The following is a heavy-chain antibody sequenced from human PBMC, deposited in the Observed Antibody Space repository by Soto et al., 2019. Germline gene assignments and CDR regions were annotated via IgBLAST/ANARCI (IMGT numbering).Heavy chain of an antibody. CDR3: AKRGVDTFGLSY. Sequence: GGSLRLCCSVSGFPFSSFWMHWVRQAPGEGLVWVSRINTDGSSTSYADSVKGRFTISRDNAKNTLYLQMNSLRVEDTAMYYCAKRGVDTFGLSYWGQGTLVTVSS. J-gene: IGHJ4*02. CDR2: INTDGSST. D-gene: IGHD3-10*01. V-gene: IGHV3-74*01. CDR1: GFPFSSFW.